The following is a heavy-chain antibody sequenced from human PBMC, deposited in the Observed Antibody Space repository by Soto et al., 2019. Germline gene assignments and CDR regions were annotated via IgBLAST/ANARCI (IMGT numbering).Heavy chain of an antibody. J-gene: IGHJ4*02. D-gene: IGHD5-12*01. Sequence: EVQLVESGGGLVQPGGSLRLSCAASGFTFSSYSMNWVRQAPGKGLEWVSYISSSSSTIYYADSVKGRFTISRDNAKNSLYLQVNSLSDEDTAVYYWACKGSGYDLLPLDYWGQGTLVTVSS. V-gene: IGHV3-48*02. CDR1: GFTFSSYS. CDR3: ACKGSGYDLLPLDY. CDR2: ISSSSSTI.